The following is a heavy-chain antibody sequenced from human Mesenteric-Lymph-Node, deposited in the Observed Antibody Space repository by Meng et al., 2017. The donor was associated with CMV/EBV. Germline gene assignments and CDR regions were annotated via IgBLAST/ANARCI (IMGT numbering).Heavy chain of an antibody. J-gene: IGHJ4*02. V-gene: IGHV1-18*01. CDR3: ARGYCSSPSCFQVFYFDN. D-gene: IGHD2-2*01. CDR1: GGTFSSHT. CDR2: ISGSNGRE. Sequence: ASVKVSCKASGGTFSSHTIVWVRQAPGRGPEWMGWISGSNGRENYAWRLRGRVTVTTDTSTSTSYMELTNLRSDDTAMYYCARGYCSSPSCFQVFYFDNWGQGTLVTVSS.